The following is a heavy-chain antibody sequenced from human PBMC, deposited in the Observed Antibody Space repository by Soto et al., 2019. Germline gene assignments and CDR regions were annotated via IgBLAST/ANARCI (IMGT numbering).Heavy chain of an antibody. Sequence: GGSLRLSCAASGFDFRSYGIHWVRQAPGRGLEWVAAASYDGSETYYADSAKGRFTVSKEISKNTVFLQMNALRHEDTALYLCVRDSGWPILNFDSWGQGTLVTVSS. CDR1: GFDFRSYG. CDR3: VRDSGWPILNFDS. CDR2: ASYDGSET. V-gene: IGHV3-30*03. J-gene: IGHJ4*02. D-gene: IGHD3-10*01.